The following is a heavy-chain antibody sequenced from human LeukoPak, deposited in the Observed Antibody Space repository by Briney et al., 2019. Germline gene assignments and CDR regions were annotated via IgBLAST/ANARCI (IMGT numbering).Heavy chain of an antibody. D-gene: IGHD3-22*01. CDR1: GGTFSSYA. CDR2: IIPIFGTA. V-gene: IGHV1-69*06. J-gene: IGHJ4*02. Sequence: ASVKVSCKASGGTFSSYAISWVRQAPGQGLEWMGRIIPIFGTANYAQKFQGRVTITADKSTSTAYMELSSLRSEDTAVYYRARDSKYYYDSSGYSFDYWGQGTLVTVSS. CDR3: ARDSKYYYDSSGYSFDY.